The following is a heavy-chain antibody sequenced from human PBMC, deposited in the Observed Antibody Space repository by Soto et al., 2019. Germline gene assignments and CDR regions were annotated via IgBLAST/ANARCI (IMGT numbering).Heavy chain of an antibody. CDR2: ISGGVDTK. V-gene: IGHV3-23*01. CDR3: AKDKYYYYS. Sequence: GGSLRLSCVASGFTFSSSGMSWVRQAPGKGLEWVSSISGGVDTKYYADSVKGRFTISRDSTKSTLYLQMNSLGADDTAIYYCAKDKYYYYSWGQGTLVTVS. D-gene: IGHD6-6*01. CDR1: GFTFSSSG. J-gene: IGHJ4*02.